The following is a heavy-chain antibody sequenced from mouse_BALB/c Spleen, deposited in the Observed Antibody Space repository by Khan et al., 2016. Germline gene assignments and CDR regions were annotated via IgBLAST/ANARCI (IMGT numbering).Heavy chain of an antibody. CDR1: GYTFSNYW. Sequence: QVRLQQSGAELMKPGASVKISCKATGYTFSNYWIEWVKQRPGHGLEWIGDILPGNANSNYNENLKGKAILNADTSSNTAYMQLSSLTSEDSAVYYCGRAWYSMDYWGQGASVTVSS. V-gene: IGHV1-9*01. CDR3: GRAWYSMDY. CDR2: ILPGNANS. J-gene: IGHJ4*01.